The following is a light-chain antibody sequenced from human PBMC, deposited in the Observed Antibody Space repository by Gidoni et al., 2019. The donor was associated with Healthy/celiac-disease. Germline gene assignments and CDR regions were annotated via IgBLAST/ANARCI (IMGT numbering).Light chain of an antibody. Sequence: DIQMTQSPSSLSASVGDRVTITCQASQDISNYLNWYQQKPGKAPKRLIYEASNLETGVPSRFSGSGSGTDFTFTISSLQPEDIATYYCQQYDNLLLTFGGGTKVEIK. CDR1: QDISNY. J-gene: IGKJ4*01. V-gene: IGKV1-33*01. CDR2: EAS. CDR3: QQYDNLLLT.